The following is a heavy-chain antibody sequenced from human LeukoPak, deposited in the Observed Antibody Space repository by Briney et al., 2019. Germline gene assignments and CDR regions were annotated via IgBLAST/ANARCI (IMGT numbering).Heavy chain of an antibody. D-gene: IGHD6-13*01. CDR1: EFSVGSNY. CDR2: IYSGGST. CDR3: ASRQKYSSSEVGFDY. J-gene: IGHJ4*02. Sequence: GSLRLSCAASEFSVGSNYMTWVRQAPGKGLEWVSLIYSGGSTYYADSVKGRFTISRDNAKNSLYLQMNSLRAEDTAVYYCASRQKYSSSEVGFDYWGQGTLVTVSS. V-gene: IGHV3-53*01.